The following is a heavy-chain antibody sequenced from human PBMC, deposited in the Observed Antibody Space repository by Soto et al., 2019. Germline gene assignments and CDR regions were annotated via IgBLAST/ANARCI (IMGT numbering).Heavy chain of an antibody. J-gene: IGHJ4*02. V-gene: IGHV3-23*01. CDR2: ISCSGGST. D-gene: IGHD6-13*01. Sequence: PWGSLRLSFAASGFTFSSYAMSWVRQAPGKGLEWVSSISCSGGSTYYAHSVKGRFTISRDNSKNTLYLQMNSLRAEDTAVYYCARVPGIAAQRTLYYFYXWGQGTLVPVSX. CDR3: ARVPGIAAQRTLYYFYX. CDR1: GFTFSSYA.